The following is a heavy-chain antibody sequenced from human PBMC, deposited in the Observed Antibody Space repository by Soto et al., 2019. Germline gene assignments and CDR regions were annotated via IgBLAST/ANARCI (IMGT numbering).Heavy chain of an antibody. Sequence: GGSLRLSCAASGFAFNRYYMSWVRQAPGKGLEWVATVDQDGSAKYYVDSVKGRFTISRDNAKNSLCVQMNSLRGEDTAVYYCARYCAYDSIYYCSSDRLDYGGQGTLVTGST. V-gene: IGHV3-7*01. CDR1: GFAFNRYY. J-gene: IGHJ4*02. D-gene: IGHD3-22*01. CDR3: ARYCAYDSIYYCSSDRLDY. CDR2: VDQDGSAK.